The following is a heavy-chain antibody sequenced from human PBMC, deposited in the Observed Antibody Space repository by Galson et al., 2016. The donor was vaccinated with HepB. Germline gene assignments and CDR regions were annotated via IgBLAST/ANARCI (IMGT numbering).Heavy chain of an antibody. CDR2: VYHGGST. CDR1: GDSISGRNW. V-gene: IGHV4-4*02. D-gene: IGHD1-14*01. J-gene: IGHJ4*02. Sequence: ETLSLTCVVSGDSISGRNWWSWVRQPPGKGLEWIGEVYHGGSTNYNPSLKGRVTMSVDTSKNHFSLELSSVTAADTAVYYCARRTLQPSFDYWGQGTPVSVSS. CDR3: ARRTLQPSFDY.